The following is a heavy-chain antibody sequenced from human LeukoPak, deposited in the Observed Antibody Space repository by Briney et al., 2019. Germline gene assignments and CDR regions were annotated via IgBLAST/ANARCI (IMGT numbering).Heavy chain of an antibody. V-gene: IGHV4-59*02. CDR2: IYYNVST. CDR3: ASRYGSNTADWYFDL. Sequence: PSQTLSLTCTVSGGSVSIYSGGSIRQPPREWLEWIGYIYYNVSTNYNPSLKSRVTISVDTSKNQFSLKLSSVTAADTAVYYCASRYGSNTADWYFDLWGRGTLVTVSS. D-gene: IGHD3-22*01. CDR1: GGSVSIYS. J-gene: IGHJ2*01.